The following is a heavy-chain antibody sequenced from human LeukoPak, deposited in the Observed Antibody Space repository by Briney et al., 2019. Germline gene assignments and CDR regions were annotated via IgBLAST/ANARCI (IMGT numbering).Heavy chain of an antibody. D-gene: IGHD2-2*01. CDR2: IKQDGSDI. CDR3: ARENDVVGPGGYYYYMDV. J-gene: IGHJ6*03. CDR1: GFTFSNYW. Sequence: GGSLRLSCAASGFTFSNYWMSWVRQAPGKGLEWVANIKQDGSDIYYVDSVKGRFTISRDNAKNSLYLQMNSLRAEDTAVYYCARENDVVGPGGYYYYMDVWGKGTTVTVSS. V-gene: IGHV3-7*01.